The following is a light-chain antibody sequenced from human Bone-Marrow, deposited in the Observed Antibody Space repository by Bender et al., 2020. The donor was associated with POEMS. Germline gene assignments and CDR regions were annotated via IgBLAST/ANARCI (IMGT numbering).Light chain of an antibody. CDR3: SSYTTGYTLVV. Sequence: QSALTQPASVSGSPGQSITISCTGTSSDVGGYNYVSWYQQHPGKAPKLMISDVSHRPSGVSNRFSGSQSGNTASLTISGLQAEDEAVYYCSSYTTGYTLVVFGGGTKLTVL. J-gene: IGLJ2*01. V-gene: IGLV2-14*03. CDR2: DVS. CDR1: SSDVGGYNY.